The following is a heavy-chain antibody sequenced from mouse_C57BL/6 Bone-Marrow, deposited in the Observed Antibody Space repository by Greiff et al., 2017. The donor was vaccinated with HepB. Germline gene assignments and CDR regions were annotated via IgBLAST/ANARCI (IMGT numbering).Heavy chain of an antibody. CDR3: ARDYYGSSYDYYAMDY. Sequence: SGPELVKPGASVKISCKASGYTFTDYYMNWVKQSHGKSLEWIGDINPNNGGTSYNQKFKGKATLTVDKSSSTAYMELRSLTSEDSAVYYCARDYYGSSYDYYAMDYWGRGTSVTVSS. CDR1: GYTFTDYY. J-gene: IGHJ4*01. D-gene: IGHD1-1*01. V-gene: IGHV1-26*01. CDR2: INPNNGGT.